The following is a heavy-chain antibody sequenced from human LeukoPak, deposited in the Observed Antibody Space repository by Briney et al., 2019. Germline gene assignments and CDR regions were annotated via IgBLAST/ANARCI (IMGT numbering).Heavy chain of an antibody. CDR1: GFTFSSYG. CDR3: VRGYYAGRGHHFEY. D-gene: IGHD3-22*01. J-gene: IGHJ4*02. Sequence: GRSLRLSCAASGFTFSSYGMNWVRQAPGKGLEWVAVISYDGSNKYYVDSVKGRFTISRDNSKNTLYLQMNSLRAEDTAVYYCVRGYYAGRGHHFEYWGQGTLVTVSS. CDR2: ISYDGSNK. V-gene: IGHV3-30*03.